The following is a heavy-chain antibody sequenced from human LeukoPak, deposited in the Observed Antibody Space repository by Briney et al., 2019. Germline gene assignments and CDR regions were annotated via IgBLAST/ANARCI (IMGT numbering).Heavy chain of an antibody. Sequence: SVKVSCKASGGTFSSYAISWVRQAPGQGLEWMGRIIPILGIANYAQKFQGRVTITADKSTSTAYMELSSLRSEDTAVYYCARAPDSSCYYYYYYGMDVWGQGTTVTVSS. CDR1: GGTFSSYA. CDR3: ARAPDSSCYYYYYYGMDV. CDR2: IIPILGIA. V-gene: IGHV1-69*04. D-gene: IGHD3-22*01. J-gene: IGHJ6*02.